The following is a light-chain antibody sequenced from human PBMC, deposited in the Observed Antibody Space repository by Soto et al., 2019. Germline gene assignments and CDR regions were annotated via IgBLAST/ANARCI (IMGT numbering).Light chain of an antibody. Sequence: QSVLTQPPSASGTPGQRVTISCSESSSSIGSNYIYWYQQLPGTAPKLLIYRDSQRPSGVPDRFSGSKSGTSASLAISGLQSEDEADYYCAAWDDRLNGPVFGGGTKLTVL. J-gene: IGLJ3*02. V-gene: IGLV1-47*01. CDR3: AAWDDRLNGPV. CDR1: SSSIGSNY. CDR2: RDS.